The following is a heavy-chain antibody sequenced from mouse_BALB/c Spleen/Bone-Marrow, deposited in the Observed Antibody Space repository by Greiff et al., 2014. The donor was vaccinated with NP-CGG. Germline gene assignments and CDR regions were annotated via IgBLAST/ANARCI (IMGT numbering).Heavy chain of an antibody. J-gene: IGHJ2*01. Sequence: VQLKESGAELVRSGASVKLSCTASGFNIKDYYMHWVKQRPEQGLEWIGWIDPENGDTEYAPKFQGKATMTADTSSNTAYLQLSSLTSEDTAVYYCNARGDDYCDYFDYWGQGTTLTVSS. CDR2: IDPENGDT. CDR1: GFNIKDYY. CDR3: NARGDDYCDYFDY. V-gene: IGHV14-4*02. D-gene: IGHD2-13*01.